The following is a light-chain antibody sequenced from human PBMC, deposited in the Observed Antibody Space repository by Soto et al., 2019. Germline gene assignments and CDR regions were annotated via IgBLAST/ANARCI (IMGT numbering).Light chain of an antibody. CDR1: QDITNF. J-gene: IGKJ5*01. CDR3: QQYDGLPT. Sequence: IQMTQSPSSLSASVGDRVTITCQASQDITNFLNWYQQRPGKPPKLLISDASNLETGVPSRFSGSGSGTVFTFTIRSLQPEDIATYYCQQYDGLPTFGQGTRLEI. CDR2: DAS. V-gene: IGKV1-33*01.